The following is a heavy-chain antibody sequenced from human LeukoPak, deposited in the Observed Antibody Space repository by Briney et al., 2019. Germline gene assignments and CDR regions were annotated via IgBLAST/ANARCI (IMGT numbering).Heavy chain of an antibody. CDR2: VYYIANT. D-gene: IGHD1-26*01. CDR3: ARTQSQSGSYRYYFGY. V-gene: IGHV4-59*01. Sequence: SETLSLTCTVSGGSISGYYWSWIRQPPGGGLEWIGYVYYIANTNYNPSLKSRVTMSVDPSKNQFSLKVKSVTAADTAMYYCARTQSQSGSYRYYFGYWGQGTLVTVSS. J-gene: IGHJ4*02. CDR1: GGSISGYY.